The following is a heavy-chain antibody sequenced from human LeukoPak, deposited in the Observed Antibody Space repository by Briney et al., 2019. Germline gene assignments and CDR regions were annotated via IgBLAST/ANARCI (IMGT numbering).Heavy chain of an antibody. CDR3: ARNDFWSGYYTEEDDY. CDR1: GFTFSSYS. CDR2: ISSSSSYI. V-gene: IGHV3-21*01. J-gene: IGHJ4*02. D-gene: IGHD3-3*01. Sequence: GGSLRLSCAASGFTFSSYSMNWVRQAPGKGLEWVSSISSSSSYIYYADSVKGRFTISRDNAKNSLYLQMNSLRAEDTAVYYCARNDFWSGYYTEEDDYWGQGTLVTVSS.